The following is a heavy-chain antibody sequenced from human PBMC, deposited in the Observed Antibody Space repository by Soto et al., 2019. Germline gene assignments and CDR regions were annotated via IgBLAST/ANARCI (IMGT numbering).Heavy chain of an antibody. J-gene: IGHJ4*02. D-gene: IGHD3-22*01. CDR1: GGTFSTYA. Sequence: GASVKVSCKASGGTFSTYAIDWVRQAPRQGLEWMGGIIPLFGTAKYAQNFQGRITITADESTNTAYMELRSLRSQDTAVYYCARGVHYDSSGYYYFYWGQGTLVTVSS. V-gene: IGHV1-69*13. CDR2: IIPLFGTA. CDR3: ARGVHYDSSGYYYFY.